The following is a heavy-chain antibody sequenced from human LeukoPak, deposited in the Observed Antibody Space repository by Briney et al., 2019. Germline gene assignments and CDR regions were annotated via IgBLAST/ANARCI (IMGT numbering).Heavy chain of an antibody. V-gene: IGHV3-30-3*01. D-gene: IGHD1-26*01. Sequence: GGSLRLSCAASGFTFSSFAMHWVRQAPGKGLEWVAVISYDGSNKYYADSVKGRFTISRDNSKNTLYLQMNSLRAEDTAVYYCARGGDSGSYYLNEYFQHWGQGTLVTVSS. CDR2: ISYDGSNK. J-gene: IGHJ1*01. CDR3: ARGGDSGSYYLNEYFQH. CDR1: GFTFSSFA.